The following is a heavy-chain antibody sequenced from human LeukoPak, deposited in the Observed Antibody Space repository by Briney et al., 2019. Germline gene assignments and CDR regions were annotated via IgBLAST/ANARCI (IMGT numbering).Heavy chain of an antibody. CDR2: IYHSGNT. CDR1: GGSISSSNW. V-gene: IGHV4-4*02. J-gene: IGHJ4*02. D-gene: IGHD6-19*01. CDR3: ARIHSSAWSVDY. Sequence: SETLSLTCTVSGGSISSSNWWSWDRQPPGKGLEWIGEIYHSGNTNYNPSLKSQVTISVDKSKNQFSLKLSSVTAADTAVYYCARIHSSAWSVDYWGQGTLVTVSS.